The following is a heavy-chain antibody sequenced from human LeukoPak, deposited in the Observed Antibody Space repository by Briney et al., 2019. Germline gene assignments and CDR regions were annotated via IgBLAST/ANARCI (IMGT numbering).Heavy chain of an antibody. CDR2: IRGSYFST. V-gene: IGHV3-23*01. Sequence: SGGSLRLSCAASGFIFSNYAMSWVRQAPGKGLEWVSAIRGSYFSTYYTESVKGRFTISRDNSKKTLYLQMNSLRADDTAIYYCASKTYDSSGFYRDFWGQGTLVTVSS. CDR3: ASKTYDSSGFYRDF. CDR1: GFIFSNYA. D-gene: IGHD3-22*01. J-gene: IGHJ4*02.